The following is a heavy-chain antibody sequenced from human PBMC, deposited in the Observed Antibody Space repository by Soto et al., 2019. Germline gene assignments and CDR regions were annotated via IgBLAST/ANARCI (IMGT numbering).Heavy chain of an antibody. CDR2: IYYSGST. CDR1: GGSISSYY. CDR3: ARAAITMVRGTGMDV. J-gene: IGHJ6*02. V-gene: IGHV4-59*01. D-gene: IGHD3-10*01. Sequence: SETLSLTCTVSGGSISSYYWSWIRQPPGKGLEWIGYIYYSGSTNYNPSLKSRVTISVDTSKNQFSLKLSSVTAADTAVYYCARAAITMVRGTGMDVWGQGTTVTVS.